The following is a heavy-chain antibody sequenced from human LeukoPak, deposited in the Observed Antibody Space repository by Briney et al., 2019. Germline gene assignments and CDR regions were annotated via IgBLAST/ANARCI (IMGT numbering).Heavy chain of an antibody. CDR1: GFTFSSYA. Sequence: GGSLRLSSAASGFTFSSYAMGWVRQTPGKGLEWASAISGSGGSTYYADSVKGRFTISRDNSKNTLYLQMNSLRAKDTAVYYCAKGLSACLYNWFDPWGQGTLVTVSS. V-gene: IGHV3-23*01. J-gene: IGHJ5*02. CDR2: ISGSGGST. CDR3: AKGLSACLYNWFDP. D-gene: IGHD2-8*01.